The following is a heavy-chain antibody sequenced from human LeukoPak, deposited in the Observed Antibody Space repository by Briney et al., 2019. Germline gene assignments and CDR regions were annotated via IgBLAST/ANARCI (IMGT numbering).Heavy chain of an antibody. CDR2: ISSSGSTI. CDR1: GFTFSDYY. Sequence: GGSLRLSCAASGFTFSDYYMNWVRQAPGKGLEWVSYISSSGSTIYYADSVKGRFTISRDNAKNSLYLQMNSLRAEDTAVYYCARDRGDHWFDPWGQGTLVTVSS. D-gene: IGHD2-21*01. V-gene: IGHV3-11*04. J-gene: IGHJ5*02. CDR3: ARDRGDHWFDP.